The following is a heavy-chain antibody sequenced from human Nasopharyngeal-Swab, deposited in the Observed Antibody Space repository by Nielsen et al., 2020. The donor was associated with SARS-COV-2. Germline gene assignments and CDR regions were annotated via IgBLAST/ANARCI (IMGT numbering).Heavy chain of an antibody. J-gene: IGHJ6*02. D-gene: IGHD3-3*01. CDR2: ISSSSSYI. CDR3: ARDGLDYDFWSAYFMDV. Sequence: GGSLRRCCAASGFTLNNYNFNWVRKAPGKGREWVSSISSSSSYIYYADSVKDRFTISRDNAKNSLYLQMNSLSAEDTAVYYCARDGLDYDFWSAYFMDVWGQGTTVTVSS. CDR1: GFTLNNYN. V-gene: IGHV3-21*01.